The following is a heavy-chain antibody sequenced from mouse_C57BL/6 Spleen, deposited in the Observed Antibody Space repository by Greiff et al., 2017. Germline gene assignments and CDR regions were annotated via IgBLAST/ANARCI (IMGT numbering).Heavy chain of an antibody. J-gene: IGHJ4*01. D-gene: IGHD2-4*01. CDR1: GFTFSDYG. V-gene: IGHV5-17*01. CDR2: ISSGSSTI. Sequence: EVMLVESGGGLVKPGGSLKLSCAASGFTFSDYGMHWVRQAPEKGLEWVAYISSGSSTIDYADTVKGRFTISRDNAKNTLFLQMTSLRSEDTAMYYWAKRDYDKDAMDYWGQGTSVTVSS. CDR3: AKRDYDKDAMDY.